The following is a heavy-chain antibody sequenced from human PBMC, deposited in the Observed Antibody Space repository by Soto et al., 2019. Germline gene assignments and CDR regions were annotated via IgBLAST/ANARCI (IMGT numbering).Heavy chain of an antibody. V-gene: IGHV1-69*01. CDR3: AREAGGDYDYVWGSYRPTPNWFDP. CDR2: FIPIFGTA. CDR1: GGTFSSYA. J-gene: IGHJ5*02. Sequence: QVQLVQSGAEVKKPGSSVKVSCKASGGTFSSYAISWVRQAPGQGLEWMGGFIPIFGTANYAQKFQGRVTITADESTSTAYMVLSSLRSEDTAVYYCAREAGGDYDYVWGSYRPTPNWFDPWGQGTLVTVSS. D-gene: IGHD3-16*02.